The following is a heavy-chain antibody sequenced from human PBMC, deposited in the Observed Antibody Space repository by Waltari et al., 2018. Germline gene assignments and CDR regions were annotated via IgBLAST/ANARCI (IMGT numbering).Heavy chain of an antibody. J-gene: IGHJ4*02. CDR1: GYTFTGYY. V-gene: IGHV1-2*04. D-gene: IGHD2-8*01. CDR2: INPNSGGT. CDR3: ARGRVYCTNGVCYQYYFDY. Sequence: QVQLVQSGAEVKKPVASVKVSCKASGYTFTGYYMHWVRQAPGQGLEWMGWINPNSGGTNYAQKFQGWVTMTRDTSISTAYMELSRLRSDDTAVYYCARGRVYCTNGVCYQYYFDYWGQGTLVTVSS.